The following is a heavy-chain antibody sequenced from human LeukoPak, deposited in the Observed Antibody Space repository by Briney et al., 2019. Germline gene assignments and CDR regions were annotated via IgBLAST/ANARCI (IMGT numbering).Heavy chain of an antibody. V-gene: IGHV3-23*01. CDR1: GFTFSSYA. D-gene: IGHD3-22*01. J-gene: IGHJ4*02. CDR2: ISGSGGST. CDR3: AKGGPDSSGYLAFDY. Sequence: GGSLRLSCAASGFTFSSYAMSWVRQAPGKGLEWVSAISGSGGSTYYADSVKGRFTISRDNSKNTLCLQMNSLRAEDTAVYYCAKGGPDSSGYLAFDYWGQGTLVTVSS.